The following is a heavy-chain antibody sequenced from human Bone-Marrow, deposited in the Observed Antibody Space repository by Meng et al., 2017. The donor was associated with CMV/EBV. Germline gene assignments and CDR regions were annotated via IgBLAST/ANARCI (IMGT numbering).Heavy chain of an antibody. CDR2: ISYDGSNK. D-gene: IGHD6-19*01. V-gene: IGHV3-30-3*01. Sequence: GESLKISCAASGFTFSSYAMHWVRQAPGKGLEWVAVISYDGSNKYYADSVKGRFTISRDNSKNTLYLQMNSLRAEDTAVYYCAKVMSRGTSGWYFDAFDIWGQGTMVTVSS. CDR1: GFTFSSYA. J-gene: IGHJ3*02. CDR3: AKVMSRGTSGWYFDAFDI.